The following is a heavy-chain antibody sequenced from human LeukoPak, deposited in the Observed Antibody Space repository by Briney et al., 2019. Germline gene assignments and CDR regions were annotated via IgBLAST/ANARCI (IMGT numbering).Heavy chain of an antibody. D-gene: IGHD3-22*01. CDR3: ARDYYYDSSGYWDYYFDY. CDR2: IWYDGSNK. V-gene: IGHV3-33*01. CDR1: GFTFSRFG. Sequence: GRSLRLSCAASGFTFSRFGMHWVRQAPGKGLEWVAVIWYDGSNKYYADSVKGRFTISRDNSKNTLYLEMNSLRAEDTAVYYCARDYYYDSSGYWDYYFDYWGQGTQVSVSS. J-gene: IGHJ4*02.